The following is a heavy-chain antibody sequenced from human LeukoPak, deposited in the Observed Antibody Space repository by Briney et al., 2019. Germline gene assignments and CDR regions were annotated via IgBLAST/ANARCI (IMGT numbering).Heavy chain of an antibody. CDR3: ARDWNSSGYPSAWFDP. CDR1: GGTFSSYD. D-gene: IGHD3-22*01. V-gene: IGHV1-69*13. CDR2: IIPIFGTA. Sequence: SVKVSCKASGGTFSSYDISWVRQAPGQGLEWMGGIIPIFGTANYAQKFQGRVTITADESTSTAYMELSSLRSEDTAVYYCARDWNSSGYPSAWFDPWGQGTLVTVSS. J-gene: IGHJ5*02.